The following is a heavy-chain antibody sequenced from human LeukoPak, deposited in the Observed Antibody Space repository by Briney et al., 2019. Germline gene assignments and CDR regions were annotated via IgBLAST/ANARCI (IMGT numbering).Heavy chain of an antibody. V-gene: IGHV3-7*01. D-gene: IGHD4-17*01. CDR2: LKQDGSEI. Sequence: GGSLRLSCVASDFTFSNYWMSWVRQAPGKGLEWVGNLKQDGSEIYYLDSVKGQFTISRDNTKNSLYLQMNSLRAEDTAVYYCATIEAVRFHYWGQGTLVTVSS. CDR1: DFTFSNYW. J-gene: IGHJ4*02. CDR3: ATIEAVRFHY.